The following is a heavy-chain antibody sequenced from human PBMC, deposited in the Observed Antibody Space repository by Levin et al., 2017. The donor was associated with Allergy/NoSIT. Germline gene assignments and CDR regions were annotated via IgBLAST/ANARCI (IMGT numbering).Heavy chain of an antibody. CDR1: GFTFDDYA. V-gene: IGHV3-9*01. CDR3: AKDHGDSSGTYFDY. CDR2: ISWNSGSI. J-gene: IGHJ4*02. Sequence: GGSLRLSCAASGFTFDDYAMHWVRQAPGKGLEWVSGISWNSGSIGYADSVKGRFTISRDNAKNSLYLQMNSLRAEDTALYYCAKDHGDSSGTYFDYWGQGTLVTVSS. D-gene: IGHD3-22*01.